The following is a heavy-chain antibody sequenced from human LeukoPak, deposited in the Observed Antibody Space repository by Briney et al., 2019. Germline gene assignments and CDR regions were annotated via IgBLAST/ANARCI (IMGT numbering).Heavy chain of an antibody. Sequence: GGSLRLSCAASGFTFSTYAMSWVRQAPGKGLEWVSGVSGSGGTTYYADPVKGRFTISRDNSKNTVYLQMNRLRVEDTALYYCAKDRITVNPYYFDYWGQGTPVTVSS. CDR1: GFTFSTYA. J-gene: IGHJ4*02. V-gene: IGHV3-23*01. CDR2: VSGSGGTT. D-gene: IGHD1-20*01. CDR3: AKDRITVNPYYFDY.